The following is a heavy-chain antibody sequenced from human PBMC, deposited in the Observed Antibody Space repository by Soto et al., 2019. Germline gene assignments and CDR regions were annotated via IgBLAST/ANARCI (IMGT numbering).Heavy chain of an antibody. CDR3: ATDQSGYSYGGPFGP. V-gene: IGHV3-33*01. J-gene: IGHJ5*02. Sequence: GGSLRLSCAASGFTFSSYGMHWVRQAPGKGLEWVAVIWYDGSNKYYADSVKGRFTISRDNSKNTLYLQMNSLRAEDTAVCYCATDQSGYSYGGPFGPWGQGTLVTVSS. CDR2: IWYDGSNK. D-gene: IGHD5-18*01. CDR1: GFTFSSYG.